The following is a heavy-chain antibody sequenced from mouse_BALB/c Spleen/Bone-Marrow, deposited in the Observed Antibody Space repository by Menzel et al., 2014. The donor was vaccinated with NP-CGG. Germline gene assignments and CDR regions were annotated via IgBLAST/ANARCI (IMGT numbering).Heavy chain of an antibody. V-gene: IGHV2-9*02. J-gene: IGHJ3*01. Sequence: VKLVESGPGLVAPSQSLSITCTVSGFSLTSYGVHWVRQPPGKGLEWLGVIWAGGSTNYNSALMSRLGISKDNPKSQVFLKMNSLQTYDTAMYYCARDSGNFFSYWGQGTLVTVSA. CDR2: IWAGGST. CDR1: GFSLTSYG. CDR3: ARDSGNFFSY. D-gene: IGHD2-1*01.